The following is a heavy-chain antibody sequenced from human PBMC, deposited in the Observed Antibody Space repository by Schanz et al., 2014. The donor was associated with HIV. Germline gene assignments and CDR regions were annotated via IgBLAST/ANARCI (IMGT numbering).Heavy chain of an antibody. J-gene: IGHJ6*02. V-gene: IGHV3-23*03. CDR2: IYSAGTT. D-gene: IGHD3-16*01. Sequence: EGQLLESGGGLVQPGGSLRLSCAASGFTFSNYAMSWVRQAPGKGLEWVSIIYSAGTTYYTDSVKGRFTISRDNSKNTLYLQINSLRIDDTAVYYCAKDGGSRGRRRGMDVWGQGTTVTVSS. CDR3: AKDGGSRGRRRGMDV. CDR1: GFTFSNYA.